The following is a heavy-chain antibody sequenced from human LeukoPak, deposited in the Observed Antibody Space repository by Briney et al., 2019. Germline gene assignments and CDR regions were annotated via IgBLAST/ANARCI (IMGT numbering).Heavy chain of an antibody. CDR1: GGSFSGYY. CDR3: ARGRLAGLLWFGELNFDY. V-gene: IGHV4-34*01. D-gene: IGHD3-10*01. CDR2: INHSGST. J-gene: IGHJ4*02. Sequence: SETLSLTCAVYGGSFSGYYWSWIRQPPGKGLEWIGEINHSGSTNYNPSLKSRVTISVDTSKNQFSLKLSSVTAADTAVYYCARGRLAGLLWFGELNFDYWGQGTLVTVSS.